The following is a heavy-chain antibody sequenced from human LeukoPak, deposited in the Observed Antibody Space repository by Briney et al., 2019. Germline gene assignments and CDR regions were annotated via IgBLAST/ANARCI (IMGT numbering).Heavy chain of an antibody. D-gene: IGHD6-13*01. CDR2: IYYSGST. Sequence: SETLSLTCTVSGGSISSYYWSWIRQPPGKGLEWIGYIYYSGSTNYNPSLKSRVTISVDTSKNQFSLKLSSVTAADTAVYYCARAGYSSSWYGHDAFDIWGQGPMVTVSS. J-gene: IGHJ3*02. CDR3: ARAGYSSSWYGHDAFDI. CDR1: GGSISSYY. V-gene: IGHV4-59*01.